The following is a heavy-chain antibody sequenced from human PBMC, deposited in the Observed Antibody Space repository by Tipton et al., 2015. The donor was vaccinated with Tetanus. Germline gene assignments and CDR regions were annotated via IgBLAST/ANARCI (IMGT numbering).Heavy chain of an antibody. CDR3: AKASKMATNWYHFDY. D-gene: IGHD5-24*01. Sequence: QLVQSGAEIKKPGSSVKVSCKPSGDIFTNYAITWVRQDPGQGFEWMGGIIPIFGSTKYAQKFQGRVTITADQSTNTVYMDVSTLQSETTALYFCAKASKMATNWYHFDYWGQGSLVTVSS. J-gene: IGHJ4*02. CDR1: GDIFTNYA. V-gene: IGHV1-69*01. CDR2: IIPIFGST.